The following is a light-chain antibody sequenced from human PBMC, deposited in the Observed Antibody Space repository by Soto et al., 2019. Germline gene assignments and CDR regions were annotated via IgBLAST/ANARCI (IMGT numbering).Light chain of an antibody. J-gene: IGKJ4*01. Sequence: EIVLTQSPATLSLSPGERATLPCRASQSVSSYLAWYQQKPGQAPRLLIYDASNRATGIPARFSGSGSGTDFTLTISSLEPEDFAVYYCQQRSNWPRLTFGGGTKVDIK. CDR3: QQRSNWPRLT. CDR1: QSVSSY. CDR2: DAS. V-gene: IGKV3-11*01.